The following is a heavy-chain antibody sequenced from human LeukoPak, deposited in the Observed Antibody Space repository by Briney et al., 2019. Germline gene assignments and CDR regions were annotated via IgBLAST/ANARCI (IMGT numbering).Heavy chain of an antibody. D-gene: IGHD5-18*01. CDR3: ARDRRIQLWSDAFDI. J-gene: IGHJ3*02. CDR1: GGSISSYY. CDR2: IYYSGST. V-gene: IGHV4-59*12. Sequence: SETLSLTCSVSGGSISSYYWSWIRQPPGKGLEWIGYIYYSGSTYYNPSLKSRVTISVDTSKNQFSLKLSSVTAADTAVYYCARDRRIQLWSDAFDIWGQGTMVTVSS.